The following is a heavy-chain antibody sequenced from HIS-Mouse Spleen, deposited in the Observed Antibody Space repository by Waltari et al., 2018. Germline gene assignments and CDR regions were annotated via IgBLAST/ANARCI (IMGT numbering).Heavy chain of an antibody. CDR1: GFTVSSNY. CDR2: IYSGGST. CDR3: AGGVGSSWYYFDY. Sequence: EVQLVESGGGLIQPGGSLRRSCAASGFTVSSNYMSWVRQAPGKGLELVSVIYSGGSTYYADSVKGRFTISRDNSKNTLYLQMNSLRAEDTAVYYCAGGVGSSWYYFDYWGQGTLVTVSS. J-gene: IGHJ4*02. D-gene: IGHD6-13*01. V-gene: IGHV3-53*01.